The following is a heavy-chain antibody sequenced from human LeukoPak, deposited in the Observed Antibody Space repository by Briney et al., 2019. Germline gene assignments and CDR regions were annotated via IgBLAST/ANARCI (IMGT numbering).Heavy chain of an antibody. J-gene: IGHJ4*02. CDR1: GGSFSGYY. V-gene: IGHV4-34*01. CDR3: ARQTGSGLFILP. D-gene: IGHD3/OR15-3a*01. CDR2: INHSGST. Sequence: SETLSLTCAVYGGSFSGYYWSWIRQPPGKGLEYIGEINHSGSTNYSPSLKSRVTISVDTSKNQFSLKLSSVTAADTAVYYCARQTGSGLFILPGGQGTLVTVSS.